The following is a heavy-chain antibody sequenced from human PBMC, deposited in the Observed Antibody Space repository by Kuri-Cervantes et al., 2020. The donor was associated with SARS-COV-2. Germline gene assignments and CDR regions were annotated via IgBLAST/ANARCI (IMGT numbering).Heavy chain of an antibody. CDR3: AQSRSIAARRPWYFDL. V-gene: IGHV4-39*07. D-gene: IGHD6-6*01. CDR2: IYYSGAT. CDR1: GGSISSDSFF. J-gene: IGHJ2*01. Sequence: GSLRLSCTVSGGSISSDSFFWVWIRQPPGKGLEWIGSIYYSGATYYNPSLKSRVIISVDTSKNQFSLKLNSVTAADTAVYYCAQSRSIAARRPWYFDLWGRGTLVTVSS.